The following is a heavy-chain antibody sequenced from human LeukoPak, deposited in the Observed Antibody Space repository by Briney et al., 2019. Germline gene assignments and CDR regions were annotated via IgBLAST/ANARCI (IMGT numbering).Heavy chain of an antibody. CDR1: GFTFSNAW. J-gene: IGHJ6*03. CDR3: AKVARFYDFWSGYPYYYYYYMDV. V-gene: IGHV3-23*01. D-gene: IGHD3-3*01. CDR2: ISGSGGST. Sequence: GGSLRLSCAASGFTFSNAWMSWVRQAPGKGLEWVSAISGSGGSTYYADSVKGRFTISRDNSKNTLYLQMNSLRAEDTAVYYCAKVARFYDFWSGYPYYYYYYMDVWGKGTTVTVSS.